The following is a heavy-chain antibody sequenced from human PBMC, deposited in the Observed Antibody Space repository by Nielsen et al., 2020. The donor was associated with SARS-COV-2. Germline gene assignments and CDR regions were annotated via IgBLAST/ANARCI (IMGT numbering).Heavy chain of an antibody. Sequence: GGSLRLSCAASGFTFSDYYMNWVRQAPGKGLEWLSYISSSSETRYYGESVKGRFTISRDNAKNSLYLHMSGLSAEDTAVYYCVRDSSVVIWSGYPVDWGQGTLVTVSS. CDR2: ISSSSETR. CDR3: VRDSSVVIWSGYPVD. V-gene: IGHV3-11*04. CDR1: GFTFSDYY. J-gene: IGHJ4*02. D-gene: IGHD3-3*01.